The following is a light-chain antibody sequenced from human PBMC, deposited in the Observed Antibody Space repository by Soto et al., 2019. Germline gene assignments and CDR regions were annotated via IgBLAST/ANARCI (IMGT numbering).Light chain of an antibody. CDR1: QSVSNNY. Sequence: EIVLTQSPGTLSLSPGERATLSCRASQSVSNNYLAWFQQKPGQAPRVLIYGASSRATGIPDRFSGSGSGTDFTRTISRLESEDFAVYYCQQYDTSPFTFGPGTKVDVK. CDR3: QQYDTSPFT. CDR2: GAS. J-gene: IGKJ3*01. V-gene: IGKV3-20*01.